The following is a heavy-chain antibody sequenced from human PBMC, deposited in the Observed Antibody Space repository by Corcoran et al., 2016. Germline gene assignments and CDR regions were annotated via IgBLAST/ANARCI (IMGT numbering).Heavy chain of an antibody. V-gene: IGHV4-4*07. CDR3: ARGGDWAFDI. Sequence: QVQLQESGPGLVKPSETLSLTCTVSGGSISSYYWSWIRQPAGKGLEWSGRIYSSGSTNYNPSLKSRLTMSVDTSKTQFSLKLSSVTAADTAVYYCARGGDWAFDIWGQGTMVTVSS. CDR2: IYSSGST. CDR1: GGSISSYY. D-gene: IGHD3-10*01. J-gene: IGHJ3*02.